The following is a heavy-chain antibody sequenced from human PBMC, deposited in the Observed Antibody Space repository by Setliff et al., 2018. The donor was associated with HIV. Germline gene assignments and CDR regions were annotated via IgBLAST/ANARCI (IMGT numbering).Heavy chain of an antibody. CDR2: ITADGSST. CDR1: GFTFSDYW. Sequence: PGESLKISCAASGFTFSDYWMHWVRQAPGKGLVWVSRITADGSSTRYADSVNGRFTISRDNAKNTLYLQMNSLKTEDTAVYYCTTICYFDWFCRTRDPDYWGRGTLVTVSS. V-gene: IGHV3-74*01. CDR3: TTICYFDWFCRTRDPDY. D-gene: IGHD3-9*01. J-gene: IGHJ4*02.